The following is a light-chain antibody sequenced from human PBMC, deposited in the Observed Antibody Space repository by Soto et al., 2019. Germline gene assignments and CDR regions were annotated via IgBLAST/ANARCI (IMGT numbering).Light chain of an antibody. Sequence: DIQVTQSPSSLSASVGDKVTITCRASQNIIDYLNWYQQRPGTPPKLLIYRASNLQSEVPSRFSGSGSGTDFSLTISSLQHEDFATYYCQQSYSLTRTFGQGTRG. CDR2: RAS. J-gene: IGKJ1*01. CDR1: QNIIDY. CDR3: QQSYSLTRT. V-gene: IGKV1-39*01.